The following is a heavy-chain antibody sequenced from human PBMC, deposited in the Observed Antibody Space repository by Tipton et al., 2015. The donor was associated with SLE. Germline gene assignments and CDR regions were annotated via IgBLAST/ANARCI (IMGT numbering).Heavy chain of an antibody. V-gene: IGHV3-30*04. D-gene: IGHD2-21*01. Sequence: SLRLSCSASGFTFSSYAMHWVRQAPGKGLEWVAVISYDGSNNYYADSVKGRFTISRDNSKNTLYLQMNSLRAEDTAVYYCASSLLFSFDYWGQGTLVTVSS. J-gene: IGHJ4*02. CDR3: ASSLLFSFDY. CDR1: GFTFSSYA. CDR2: ISYDGSNN.